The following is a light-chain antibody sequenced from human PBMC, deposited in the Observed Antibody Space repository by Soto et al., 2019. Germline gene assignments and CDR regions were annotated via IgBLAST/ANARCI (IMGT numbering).Light chain of an antibody. V-gene: IGKV3-20*01. J-gene: IGKJ2*02. CDR3: QQYGSSPST. Sequence: DIVLTQSPGTLSSSPGERATLSCRASQSVSSSYLAWYQQKPGQAPRLLIYGASSRATGIPNRFSGSGSGTDFTLTISRLEPEDFAVYYCQQYGSSPSTFGQGTKLEIK. CDR2: GAS. CDR1: QSVSSSY.